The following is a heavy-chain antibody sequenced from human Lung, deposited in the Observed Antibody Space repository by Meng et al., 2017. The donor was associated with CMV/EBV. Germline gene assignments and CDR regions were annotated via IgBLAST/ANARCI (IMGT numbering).Heavy chain of an antibody. V-gene: IGHV1-18*01. J-gene: IGHJ4*02. CDR2: ISTYNGNT. CDR1: GYTFPSYG. D-gene: IGHD3-16*01. Sequence: SCRASGYTFPSYGIGWVRQTPGRGLEWIEWISTYNGNTDYAQKLQGRVTMTTDTSMSTAYMELRGLRSDDTAVYYCSREAVCYFDYWGQGTLVTVSS. CDR3: SREAVCYFDY.